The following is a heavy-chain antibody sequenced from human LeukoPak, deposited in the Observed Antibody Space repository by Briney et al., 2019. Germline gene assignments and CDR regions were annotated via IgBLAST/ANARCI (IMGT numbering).Heavy chain of an antibody. V-gene: IGHV1-69*06. J-gene: IGHJ4*02. CDR2: IIPIFGTA. CDR3: ARGPDYYDSNKQGDY. D-gene: IGHD3-22*01. Sequence: GASVKVSCKASGGTFSSYAISWVRQAPGQGLEWMGGIIPIFGTANYAQKFQGRVTITADKSTSTAYMELSSLRSEDAAVYYCARGPDYYDSNKQGDYWGQGTLVTVSS. CDR1: GGTFSSYA.